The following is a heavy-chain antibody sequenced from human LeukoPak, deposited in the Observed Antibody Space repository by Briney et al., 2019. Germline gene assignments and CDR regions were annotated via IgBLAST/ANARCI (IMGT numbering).Heavy chain of an antibody. D-gene: IGHD2-2*01. J-gene: IGHJ4*02. CDR1: GFTFSSYA. Sequence: GGSLRLSCAASGFTFSSYAMSWVRQAPGKGLESSSAISGSGGSTYYADSVKGRFTISRDNSKNTLYLQMNSLRAEDTAVYYCAKVAGYCSSTSCAKYRYYFDYWGQGTLVTVSS. CDR2: ISGSGGST. V-gene: IGHV3-23*01. CDR3: AKVAGYCSSTSCAKYRYYFDY.